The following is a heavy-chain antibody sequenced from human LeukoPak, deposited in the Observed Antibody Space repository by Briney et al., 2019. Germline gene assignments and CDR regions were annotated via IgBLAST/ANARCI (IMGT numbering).Heavy chain of an antibody. Sequence: PGGSLRLSCAASGFTFSSYWMHWVRQAPGKGLVWVSRINSDGSSTSYADSVKGRFTISRDNAKNTLYPQMNSLRAEDTAVYYCARDLEYSSSWYQVWFDPWGQGTLVTVSS. D-gene: IGHD6-13*01. V-gene: IGHV3-74*01. J-gene: IGHJ5*02. CDR1: GFTFSSYW. CDR2: INSDGSST. CDR3: ARDLEYSSSWYQVWFDP.